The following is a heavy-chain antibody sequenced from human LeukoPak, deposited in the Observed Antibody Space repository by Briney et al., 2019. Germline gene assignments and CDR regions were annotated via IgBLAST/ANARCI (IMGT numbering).Heavy chain of an antibody. CDR3: ARERYCSSTSCYAGAFDI. J-gene: IGHJ3*02. V-gene: IGHV3-9*03. D-gene: IGHD2-2*01. Sequence: GGSLRLSCAASGFTFDDYAMHWVRQAPGKGLEWVSGISWNSGSIAYADSVKGRFTISRDNAKNSLYLQMNTLRAEDMALYYCARERYCSSTSCYAGAFDIWGQGTMVTVSS. CDR2: ISWNSGSI. CDR1: GFTFDDYA.